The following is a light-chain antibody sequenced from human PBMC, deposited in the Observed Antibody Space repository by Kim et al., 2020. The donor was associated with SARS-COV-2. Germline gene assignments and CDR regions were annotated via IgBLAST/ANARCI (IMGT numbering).Light chain of an antibody. CDR2: DAS. J-gene: IGKJ2*01. Sequence: DIHMTQSPSSLSASVGDRVTITCQASQDISNYLNWYQQKPGKAPKLLIYDASNLETGVPSRFSGSGSGTDFTFTISSLQPEDIATYYCQQYDSLPYTFGLGTKLEI. CDR1: QDISNY. V-gene: IGKV1-33*01. CDR3: QQYDSLPYT.